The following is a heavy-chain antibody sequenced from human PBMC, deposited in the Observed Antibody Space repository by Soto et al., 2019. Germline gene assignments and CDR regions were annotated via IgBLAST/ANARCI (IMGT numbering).Heavy chain of an antibody. CDR3: ARVPTVVMSGYHPVYYNGMDV. Sequence: VKVSCKASGGTFSSYAISWVRQAPGQGLEWMGGIIPIFGTANYAQKFQGRVTITADESTSTAYMELSSLRSEDTAVYYCARVPTVVMSGYHPVYYNGMDVRGQGTTVTVSS. J-gene: IGHJ6*02. CDR2: IIPIFGTA. D-gene: IGHD3-3*01. CDR1: GGTFSSYA. V-gene: IGHV1-69*13.